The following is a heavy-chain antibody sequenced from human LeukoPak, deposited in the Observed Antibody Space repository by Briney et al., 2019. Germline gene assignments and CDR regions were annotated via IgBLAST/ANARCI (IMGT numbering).Heavy chain of an antibody. CDR1: GYTFTGYY. CDR3: ARDSDCSSTSCPYAFDI. J-gene: IGHJ3*02. V-gene: IGHV1-2*02. CDR2: INPNSGGT. Sequence: APVKVSCKASGYTFTGYYMHWVRQAPGQGLEWMGWINPNSGGTNYAQKFQGRVTMTRDTSISTAYMELSRLRSDDTAVYYCARDSDCSSTSCPYAFDIWGQGTMVTVSS. D-gene: IGHD2-2*01.